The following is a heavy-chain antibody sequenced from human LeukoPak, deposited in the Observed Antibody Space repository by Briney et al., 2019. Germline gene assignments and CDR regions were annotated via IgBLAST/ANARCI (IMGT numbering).Heavy chain of an antibody. CDR2: FDPEDGET. J-gene: IGHJ4*02. CDR3: ATLYDSSGYYYPANHYFDY. Sequence: ASVKVSCKVSGYTLTELSMHWVRQAPGKGLEWMGGFDPEDGETIYAQKFQGRVTMTEDTSTDTAYMELSSLRSEDTAVYYCATLYDSSGYYYPANHYFDYWGQGTLVTVSS. D-gene: IGHD3-22*01. V-gene: IGHV1-24*01. CDR1: GYTLTELS.